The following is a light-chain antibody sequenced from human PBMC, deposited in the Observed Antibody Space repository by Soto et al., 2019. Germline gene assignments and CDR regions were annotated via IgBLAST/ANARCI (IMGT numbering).Light chain of an antibody. CDR3: SSYTPSSTDV. CDR2: DVT. Sequence: QSALTQPASVSGSPGQSITISCTGTSSDVGAYNYGSWYQQHPGKAPKLMIYDVTNRTSGVSNRFSGSKSGYTAYLTISGLQAEDAAEYYCSSYTPSSTDVFGTGTKLTVL. CDR1: SSDVGAYNY. V-gene: IGLV2-14*03. J-gene: IGLJ1*01.